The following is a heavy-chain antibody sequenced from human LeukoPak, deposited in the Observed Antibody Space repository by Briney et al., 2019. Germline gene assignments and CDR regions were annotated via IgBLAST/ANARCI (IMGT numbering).Heavy chain of an antibody. CDR1: GFTFSSYW. D-gene: IGHD5-18*01. J-gene: IGHJ4*02. Sequence: GGSLRLSCAASGFTFSSYWMSWVRQAPGKGLEWVANINKGGSEKYYVDSVKGRFTISRDNAKTSLYLQMISLRAEDTAVYYCARHLSGVTGYTYGRGIDYWGQGTLVTVSS. CDR3: ARHLSGVTGYTYGRGIDY. CDR2: INKGGSEK. V-gene: IGHV3-7*02.